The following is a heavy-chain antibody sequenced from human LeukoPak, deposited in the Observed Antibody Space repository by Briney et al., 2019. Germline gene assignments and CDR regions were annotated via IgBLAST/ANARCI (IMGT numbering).Heavy chain of an antibody. CDR2: ISGSGGIT. V-gene: IGHV3-23*01. CDR1: GFTFSNFA. CDR3: AKARWSGPFYFDY. Sequence: GGSLRLSCAASGFTFSNFAMNWVRQAPGKGLEWVSTISGSGGITYYADSVEGRFTISRDNSKNTLYLQMNSLRAEDTAVYYCAKARWSGPFYFDYWGQGTLVTVSS. D-gene: IGHD3-3*01. J-gene: IGHJ4*02.